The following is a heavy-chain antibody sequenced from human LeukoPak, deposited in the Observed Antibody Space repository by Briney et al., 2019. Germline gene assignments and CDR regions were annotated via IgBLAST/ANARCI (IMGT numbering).Heavy chain of an antibody. Sequence: PSETLSLTCAVSGYSISSTNWWSWIRQPPGKGLEWIGYIYYSGTTHYNPSLKSRVTISVDTSKNQFSLKLSSVTAADTAVYYCARANVDTVTDYWGQGTLVTVSS. CDR2: IYYSGTT. CDR1: GYSISSTNW. D-gene: IGHD5-18*01. CDR3: ARANVDTVTDY. J-gene: IGHJ4*02. V-gene: IGHV4-28*03.